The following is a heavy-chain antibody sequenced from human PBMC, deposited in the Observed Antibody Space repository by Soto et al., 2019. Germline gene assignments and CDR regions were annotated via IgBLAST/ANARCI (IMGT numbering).Heavy chain of an antibody. CDR1: GGSISSYY. V-gene: IGHV4-59*01. J-gene: IGHJ6*03. Sequence: SETLSLTCTVSGGSISSYYWSWIRQPPGKGLEWIGYIYYSGSTNYNPSLKSRVTISVDTSKNQFSLKLSSVTAADTAVYYCARDIRTYYYYYMDVWGKGTTVTVSS. CDR2: IYYSGST. CDR3: ARDIRTYYYYYMDV.